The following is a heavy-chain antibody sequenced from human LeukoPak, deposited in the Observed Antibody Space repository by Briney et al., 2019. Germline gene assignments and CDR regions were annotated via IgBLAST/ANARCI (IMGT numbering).Heavy chain of an antibody. CDR1: GFTFSSYG. V-gene: IGHV3-33*01. J-gene: IGHJ6*02. Sequence: GGSLRLSCAASGFTFSSYGMHWVRQAPGKGLEWVAVIWYDGGSTYYADSVKGRFTISRDNSKNTLYLQMNSLRAEDTAVYYCARFPPRDDYYVPTGPIYYGMDVWGQGTTVTVPS. CDR2: IWYDGGST. D-gene: IGHD3-10*02. CDR3: ARFPPRDDYYVPTGPIYYGMDV.